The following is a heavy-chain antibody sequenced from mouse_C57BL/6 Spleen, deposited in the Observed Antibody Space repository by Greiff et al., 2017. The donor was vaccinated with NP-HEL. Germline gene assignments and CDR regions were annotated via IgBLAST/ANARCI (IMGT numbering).Heavy chain of an antibody. CDR3: ARGDDPYAMDY. CDR1: GYSFTSYY. CDR2: IYPGSGNT. V-gene: IGHV1-66*01. D-gene: IGHD2-3*01. J-gene: IGHJ4*01. Sequence: QVQLQQSGPELVKPGASVKISCKASGYSFTSYYIHWVKQRPGQGLEWIGWIYPGSGNTKYNEKFKGKATLTADTSSSTAYMQLSSLTSEDSAVYYCARGDDPYAMDYWGQGTSVTVSS.